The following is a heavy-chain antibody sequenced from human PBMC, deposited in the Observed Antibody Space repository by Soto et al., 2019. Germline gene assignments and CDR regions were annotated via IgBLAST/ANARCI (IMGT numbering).Heavy chain of an antibody. CDR2: IYYSGSS. J-gene: IGHJ5*02. CDR3: ARVPDR. CDR1: GGSISSINDY. Sequence: PSETLSLTCTVSGGSISSINDYWGWIRQPPGKGLEWIGSIYYSGSSYYNPSLKSRVTISVDTSKNQFSLKLSSVTAADTAVYYCARVPDRWGQGTLVTVSS. D-gene: IGHD2-2*01. V-gene: IGHV4-39*07.